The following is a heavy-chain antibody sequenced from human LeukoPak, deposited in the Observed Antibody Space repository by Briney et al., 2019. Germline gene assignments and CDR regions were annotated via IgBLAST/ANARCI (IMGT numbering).Heavy chain of an antibody. CDR2: IWYGGSNK. J-gene: IGHJ2*01. V-gene: IGHV3-33*06. D-gene: IGHD6-13*01. CDR3: AKDSVYSSSWYRGWYFDL. Sequence: GGSLRLSCAASGFTFSSYWMSWVRQAPGKGLEWVAVIWYGGSNKYYADSVKGRFTISRDNSKNTLYLQMNSLRAEDTAVYYCAKDSVYSSSWYRGWYFDLWGRGTLVTVSS. CDR1: GFTFSSYW.